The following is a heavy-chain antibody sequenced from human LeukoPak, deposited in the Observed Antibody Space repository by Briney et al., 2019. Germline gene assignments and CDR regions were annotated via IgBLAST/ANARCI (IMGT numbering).Heavy chain of an antibody. D-gene: IGHD2-15*01. V-gene: IGHV4-34*01. CDR1: GGSFSGYY. J-gene: IGHJ4*02. CDR2: INHSGST. CDR3: ARRIAIDY. Sequence: SETLSLTCAVYGGSFSGYYWSWIRQPPGKGLEWIGEINHSGSTNYNPSLKGRVTISVDTSKNQFSLKLSSVTAADTAVYYCARRIAIDYWGQGTLVTVSS.